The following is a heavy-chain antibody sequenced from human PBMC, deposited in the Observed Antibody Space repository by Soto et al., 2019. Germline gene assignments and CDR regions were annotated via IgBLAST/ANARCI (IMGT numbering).Heavy chain of an antibody. J-gene: IGHJ6*02. Sequence: PGGSLRLSCAASGFTFSNAWMSWVRQAPGKGLEWVGRIKSKTDGGTTDYAAPVKGRFTISRDDSKNTLHLQMNSLKTEDTAVYYCTTDESITGTTTSYYGMDVWGQGTTVTVSS. CDR2: IKSKTDGGTT. D-gene: IGHD1-7*01. CDR3: TTDESITGTTTSYYGMDV. CDR1: GFTFSNAW. V-gene: IGHV3-15*01.